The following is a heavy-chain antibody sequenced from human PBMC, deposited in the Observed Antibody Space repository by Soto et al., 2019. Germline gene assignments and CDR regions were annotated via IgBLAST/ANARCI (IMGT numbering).Heavy chain of an antibody. CDR2: IGSTSASM. D-gene: IGHD5-12*01. Sequence: EVQLVESGGGVVQPGGSLRLSCAASGFTFYDYSMHWVRQAPGKGLEWLSYIGSTSASMYYADSVKGRFTISRDNAMKSLHLQMNSLRHGDTAVYYCATTVATPDTLYYYALDVWGPGTTVTVSS. CDR1: GFTFYDYS. V-gene: IGHV3-48*02. J-gene: IGHJ6*02. CDR3: ATTVATPDTLYYYALDV.